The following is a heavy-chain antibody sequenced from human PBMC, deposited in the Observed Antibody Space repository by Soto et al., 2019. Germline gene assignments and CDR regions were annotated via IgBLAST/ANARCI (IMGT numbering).Heavy chain of an antibody. J-gene: IGHJ6*02. V-gene: IGHV3-48*03. CDR3: AREYDSSGVYYYYYGMDV. CDR2: ISSSGSTI. D-gene: IGHD3-22*01. Sequence: GGSLRLSCAASGSTFSSYEMNWVRQAPGKGLEWVSYISSSGSTIYYADSVKGRFTISRDNAKNSLYLQMNSLRAEDTAVYYCAREYDSSGVYYYYYGMDVWGQGITVTVSS. CDR1: GSTFSSYE.